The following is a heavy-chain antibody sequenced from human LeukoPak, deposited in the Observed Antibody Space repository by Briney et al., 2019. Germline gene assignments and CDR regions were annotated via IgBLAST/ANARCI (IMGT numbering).Heavy chain of an antibody. CDR2: IYYTGST. J-gene: IGHJ3*02. Sequence: SETLSLTCAVSGGSISSGGYSWSWIRQPPGKGLEYIGYIYYTGSTYYNPSLKSRVTISVDTSQNQFSLKLSSVTAADTAVYYCARFDRSDFRDAFDIWGQGTMVTVSS. V-gene: IGHV4-61*08. CDR3: ARFDRSDFRDAFDI. CDR1: GGSISSGGYS. D-gene: IGHD3-22*01.